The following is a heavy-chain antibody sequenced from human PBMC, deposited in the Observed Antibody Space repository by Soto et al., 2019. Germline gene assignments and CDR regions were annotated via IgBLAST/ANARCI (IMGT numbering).Heavy chain of an antibody. J-gene: IGHJ4*01. CDR1: GFTLRSYA. V-gene: IGHV3-30-3*01. Sequence: GGSLRLSSGVSGFTLRSYAMYWVRLAQDKRLKWVAVITHDGSQKYYAVYVKGRFTISRDNSKNTIFLPMISEREDATTEYYCARDPFD. CDR2: ITHDGSQK. CDR3: ARDPFD.